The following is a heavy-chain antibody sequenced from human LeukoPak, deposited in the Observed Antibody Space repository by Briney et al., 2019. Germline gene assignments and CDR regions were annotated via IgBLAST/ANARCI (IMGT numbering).Heavy chain of an antibody. V-gene: IGHV4-59*01. D-gene: IGHD3-10*01. J-gene: IGHJ2*01. Sequence: SETLSLTCTVSGGSISSYYWSWIRQPPGKGLEWIGYIYYSGSTNYNPSLKGRVTISVDTSKNQFSLKLSSVTAADTAVYYCARVSVTMVRGVPPPYWYFDLWGRGTLVTVSS. CDR1: GGSISSYY. CDR2: IYYSGST. CDR3: ARVSVTMVRGVPPPYWYFDL.